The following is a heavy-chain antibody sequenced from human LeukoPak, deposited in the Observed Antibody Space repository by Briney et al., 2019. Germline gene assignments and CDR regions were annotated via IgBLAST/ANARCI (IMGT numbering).Heavy chain of an antibody. V-gene: IGHV1-2*02. CDR1: GYTFTAYY. CDR3: ARPNSVGPTDYFDY. J-gene: IGHJ4*02. Sequence: ASVKVSCKASGYTFTAYYMHWVRQAPGQGLEWMGWINPNSGNTNYAQKFQGRVTMTRDTSISTAYMELSRLRSDDTAVYYCARPNSVGPTDYFDYWGQGTLVTVSS. D-gene: IGHD1-26*01. CDR2: INPNSGNT.